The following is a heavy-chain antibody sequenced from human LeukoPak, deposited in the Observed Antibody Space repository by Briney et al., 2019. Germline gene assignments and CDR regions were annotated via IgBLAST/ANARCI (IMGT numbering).Heavy chain of an antibody. Sequence: PSETLSLTCAVYGGSFSGYYWSWIRQPPGKGLEWIGEINHSGSTNYNPSLKSRVTISVDTSKNQFSLKLSSVTAADTAVYYCARGRGGGGSSNNWFDPWGQGTLVTVSS. D-gene: IGHD2-15*01. CDR2: INHSGST. CDR1: GGSFSGYY. J-gene: IGHJ5*02. V-gene: IGHV4-34*01. CDR3: ARGRGGGGSSNNWFDP.